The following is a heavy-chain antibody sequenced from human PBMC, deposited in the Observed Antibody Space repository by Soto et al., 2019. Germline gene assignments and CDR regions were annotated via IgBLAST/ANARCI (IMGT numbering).Heavy chain of an antibody. CDR1: DYTFTSYG. V-gene: IGHV1-3*01. Sequence: GASVKVSCKASDYTFTSYGISWVRQAPGQGLEWMGWINAGNGNTKYSQKFQGRVTITRDTSASTAYMELSSLRSEDTAVYYCARDPCSGGSCYTPDAFDIWGQGTMVTVSS. J-gene: IGHJ3*02. CDR3: ARDPCSGGSCYTPDAFDI. CDR2: INAGNGNT. D-gene: IGHD2-15*01.